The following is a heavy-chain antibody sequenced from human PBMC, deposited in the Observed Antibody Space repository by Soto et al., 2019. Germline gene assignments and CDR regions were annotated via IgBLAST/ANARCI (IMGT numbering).Heavy chain of an antibody. J-gene: IGHJ6*02. D-gene: IGHD2-2*01. V-gene: IGHV1-3*01. CDR3: ARDCITTSCYSGYYYYGMDV. CDR2: FNGGNGNT. CDR1: GYTFTTYA. Sequence: ASVKVSCTASGYTFTTYAVHWVRQAPGQRLEWMGWFNGGNGNTKYSQKFQGRVTITMDTSAATAYMELSSLRSEDTAVYYCARDCITTSCYSGYYYYGMDVWGQGTTVTVSS.